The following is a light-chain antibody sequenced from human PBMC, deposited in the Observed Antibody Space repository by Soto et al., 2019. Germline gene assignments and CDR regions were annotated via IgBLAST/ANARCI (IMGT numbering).Light chain of an antibody. V-gene: IGLV1-40*01. CDR1: SSNIGAGYE. CDR2: ENN. J-gene: IGLJ1*01. CDR3: QSYASTLGVYA. Sequence: QSVLTQPPSVSEAPGQRVTISCTGSSSNIGAGYEAHWYQQVPGTAPKLLIYENNNRPSGVPDRFSGSKSGTSASLAITGLQAEDEAEYSCQSYASTLGVYASGTGPKRTVL.